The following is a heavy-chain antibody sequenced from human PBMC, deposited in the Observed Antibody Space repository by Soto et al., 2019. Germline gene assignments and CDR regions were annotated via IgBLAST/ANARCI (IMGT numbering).Heavy chain of an antibody. J-gene: IGHJ4*02. V-gene: IGHV2-5*02. CDR1: GFSLSTSGGG. D-gene: IGHD6-19*01. CDR2: IYWDDSK. Sequence: SGPTLANPTPTLTLTCNFSGFSLSTSGGGVGWIRQPQGKALEWLALIYWDDSKRYSPSLKSRLTITKDTSKNQLVLTMTNMDPVDTATYYCAHARSGWYLVHTLGYWGQGTLVTVSS. CDR3: AHARSGWYLVHTLGY.